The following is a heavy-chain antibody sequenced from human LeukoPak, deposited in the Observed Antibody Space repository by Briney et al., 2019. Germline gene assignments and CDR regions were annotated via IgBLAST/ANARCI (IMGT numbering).Heavy chain of an antibody. CDR3: AKDQNWNYGMDV. Sequence: GGSLRLSCAASGFTFSSYWMHWVRQAPGKGLVWVSRINSDGSSTSYADSVKGRFSTSRDNAKNTLYLQMNSLRAEDTAVYYCAKDQNWNYGMDVWGKGTTVTVSS. CDR2: INSDGSST. J-gene: IGHJ6*04. D-gene: IGHD1-1*01. CDR1: GFTFSSYW. V-gene: IGHV3-74*01.